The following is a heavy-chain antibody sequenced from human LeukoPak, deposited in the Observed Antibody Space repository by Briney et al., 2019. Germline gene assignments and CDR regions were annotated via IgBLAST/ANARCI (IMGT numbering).Heavy chain of an antibody. J-gene: IGHJ6*03. CDR2: IRYDGSNK. CDR3: AKDEVLTTVVIGYMDV. V-gene: IGHV3-30*02. CDR1: GFTFSSYG. Sequence: PGGSLRLSCAASGFTFSSYGMHWVRQAPGKGLEWVAFIRYDGSNKYYADSVKGRFTISRDNSKNTLYLQMNSLRAEDTAVYYCAKDEVLTTVVIGYMDVWGKGTTVTVSS. D-gene: IGHD4-23*01.